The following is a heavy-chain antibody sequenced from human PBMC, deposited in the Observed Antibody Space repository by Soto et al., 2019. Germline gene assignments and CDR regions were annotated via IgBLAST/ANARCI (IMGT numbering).Heavy chain of an antibody. V-gene: IGHV1-69*13. Sequence: VKVSCKTSGGTFSSYAISWVRQAPGQGLEWMGGIVPIVGTTTYAQKFQGRVTITADEATSTAYMQLSRLRSDDTAVYYCVRVVAIPGYPDHWGQGTLVTVSS. D-gene: IGHD5-12*01. CDR1: GGTFSSYA. CDR2: IVPIVGTT. J-gene: IGHJ4*02. CDR3: VRVVAIPGYPDH.